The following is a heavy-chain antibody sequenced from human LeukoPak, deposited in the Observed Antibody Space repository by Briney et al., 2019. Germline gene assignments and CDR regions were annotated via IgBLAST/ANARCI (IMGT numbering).Heavy chain of an antibody. CDR3: ARGIGTAGYDY. CDR1: RYTLTSYY. CDR2: VRPRSGTT. D-gene: IGHD6-13*01. J-gene: IGHJ4*02. Sequence: ASVKDSCKPSRYTLTSYYLHSVRQAPGQRLEWMGIVRPRSGTTSFAQKFQGRITMTTDTTTNTVYMDLSSLRSDDAAVYYCARGIGTAGYDYWGQGTLVTVSS. V-gene: IGHV1-46*01.